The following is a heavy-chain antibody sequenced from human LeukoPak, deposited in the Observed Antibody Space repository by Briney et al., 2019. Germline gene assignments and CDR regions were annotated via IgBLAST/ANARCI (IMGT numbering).Heavy chain of an antibody. D-gene: IGHD3-10*01. Sequence: ASVKVSCKASGYTFSGTGWYLYWLRQAPGQGLECMGWIYPNNGATGYAQKFQGRVAMTRDTSIGTAYMELSRLRPDDTAVYYCARDGPAQMVDFDYWGQGTLVTVSS. J-gene: IGHJ4*02. CDR1: GYTFSGTGWY. V-gene: IGHV1-2*02. CDR3: ARDGPAQMVDFDY. CDR2: IYPNNGAT.